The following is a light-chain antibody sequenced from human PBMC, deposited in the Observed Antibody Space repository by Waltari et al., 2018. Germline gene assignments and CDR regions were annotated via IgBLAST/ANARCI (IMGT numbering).Light chain of an antibody. J-gene: IGKJ2*03. CDR2: KAS. CDR3: LQYSSSPYS. CDR1: QSISSW. Sequence: DIQMNQSPASLSASVGDTVTITCRASQSISSWLAWYQQKPGKVPKLLIYKASSLQSGVPSRFSGSGSGTDFTLTISSLQPEDFATYYCLQYSSSPYSFGQGTKVEIK. V-gene: IGKV1D-16*01.